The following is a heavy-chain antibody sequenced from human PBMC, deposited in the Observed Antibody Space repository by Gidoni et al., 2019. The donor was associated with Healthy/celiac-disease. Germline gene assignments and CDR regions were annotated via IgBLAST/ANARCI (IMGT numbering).Heavy chain of an antibody. D-gene: IGHD5-18*01. J-gene: IGHJ4*02. CDR1: GFTFSSYS. CDR3: ARSGGGYSYGPHFDY. Sequence: EVQLVESGGGLVKPGGSLRLSCAASGFTFSSYSMNWVRRAPGKGCEWFSSISSSISYIYYADSVKGRFTISRDNAKNSLYLQMNSRRAEDTAVYYCARSGGGYSYGPHFDYWGQGTLVTVSS. CDR2: ISSSISYI. V-gene: IGHV3-21*01.